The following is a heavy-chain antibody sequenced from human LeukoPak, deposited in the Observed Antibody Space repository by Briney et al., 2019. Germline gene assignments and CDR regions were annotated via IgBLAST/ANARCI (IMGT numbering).Heavy chain of an antibody. CDR2: IYSGGST. CDR1: GFTVSSNY. CDR3: ARPRYYDSSGYLD. Sequence: GGSLRLSCAASGFTVSSNYMSWVRQAPGKGLEWVSVIYSGGSTYYADSVKGRFTISRDNSKNTLYLQMNSLRAEDTAVYYCARPRYYDSSGYLDWGQGTLVTVSS. V-gene: IGHV3-53*01. J-gene: IGHJ4*02. D-gene: IGHD3-22*01.